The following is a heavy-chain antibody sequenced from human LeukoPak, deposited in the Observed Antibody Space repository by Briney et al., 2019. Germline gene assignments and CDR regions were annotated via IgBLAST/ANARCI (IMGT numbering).Heavy chain of an antibody. CDR1: GYTFTSYG. Sequence: GASVKVSCKASGYTFTSYGISWVRQAPGQGLEWMGWISAYNGNTNYAQKLQGRVTMTTDTSTSTAYMELRSLRSDDTAVYYCARTYDYVWGSYRSPLYYWGQGTLVTVSS. CDR2: ISAYNGNT. J-gene: IGHJ4*02. D-gene: IGHD3-16*02. CDR3: ARTYDYVWGSYRSPLYY. V-gene: IGHV1-18*01.